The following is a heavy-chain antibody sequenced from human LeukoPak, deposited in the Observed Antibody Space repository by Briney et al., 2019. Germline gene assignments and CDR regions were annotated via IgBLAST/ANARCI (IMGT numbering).Heavy chain of an antibody. Sequence: KPSETLSLTCTVSGGSISSSSYYWGWIRQPPGKGLEWIGSIYYSGSTYYNPSLKSRVTISVDTSKNQLSLKLSSLTAADTAVYYCARHEYSRSYYGLSWFDPWGQGTLVTVSS. D-gene: IGHD1-26*01. CDR2: IYYSGST. V-gene: IGHV4-39*01. J-gene: IGHJ5*02. CDR1: GGSISSSSYY. CDR3: ARHEYSRSYYGLSWFDP.